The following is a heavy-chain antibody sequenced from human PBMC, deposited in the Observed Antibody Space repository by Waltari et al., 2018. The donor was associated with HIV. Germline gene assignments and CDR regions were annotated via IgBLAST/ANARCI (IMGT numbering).Heavy chain of an antibody. Sequence: QVQLVQSGAEVKKPGSSVRVSCKVSGGTFSSYAINWVRQAPRQGLEWMGGISPAFGTANYAERCQGRVTITADEYTSTAYMDLSSLRSEDTAVYFCARDHRGNKLLYGMDVWGQGTTVTV. J-gene: IGHJ6*02. V-gene: IGHV1-69*01. CDR1: GGTFSSYA. CDR2: ISPAFGTA. CDR3: ARDHRGNKLLYGMDV.